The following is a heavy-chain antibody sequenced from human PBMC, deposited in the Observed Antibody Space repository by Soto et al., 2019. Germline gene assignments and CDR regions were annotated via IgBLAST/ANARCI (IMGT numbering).Heavy chain of an antibody. CDR1: GDSVSTNRAA. CDR2: TDYDSSWYT. V-gene: IGHV6-1*01. CDR3: AGNYYRSGSYYSSFEY. J-gene: IGHJ4*02. D-gene: IGHD3-10*01. Sequence: QVQLQQSGPGLLRPSQTLSLTCAISGDSVSTNRAAWNWIRQSPSRGLEWLGRTDYDSSWYTDYAPSLKSRISVNTDPSKNQFSLQLDSVTPEDTAVYYCAGNYYRSGSYYSSFEYWGQGTQVTVS.